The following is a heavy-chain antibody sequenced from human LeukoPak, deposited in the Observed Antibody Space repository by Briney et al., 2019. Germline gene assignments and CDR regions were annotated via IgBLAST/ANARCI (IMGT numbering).Heavy chain of an antibody. CDR2: IYNSGSS. Sequence: SETLSLTCTVSGGSISSYYWSWIRQPPGKGLEWIGYIYNSGSSNYNPSLESRVTISVDTSKNQFTLKLSSVTAADTAVYYCASRPTVTTFFDYWGQGTLVTVSS. J-gene: IGHJ4*02. CDR3: ASRPTVTTFFDY. D-gene: IGHD4-17*01. V-gene: IGHV4-59*01. CDR1: GGSISSYY.